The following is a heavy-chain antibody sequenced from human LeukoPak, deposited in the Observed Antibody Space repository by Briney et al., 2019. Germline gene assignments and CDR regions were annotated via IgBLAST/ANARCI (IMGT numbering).Heavy chain of an antibody. CDR3: ARGTAAYYYMDD. CDR2: SYYSGST. J-gene: IGHJ6*03. CDR1: GGPFSTYY. V-gene: IGHV4-59*01. D-gene: IGHD6-13*01. Sequence: SETLSLTCTVYGGPFSTYYWSWIRQPPGKGLEWIGYSYYSGSTNYYPSLKSRVTISVDTSKNQFSLKLSSVTAADTAVYYCARGTAAYYYMDDWGKGTTVTVSS.